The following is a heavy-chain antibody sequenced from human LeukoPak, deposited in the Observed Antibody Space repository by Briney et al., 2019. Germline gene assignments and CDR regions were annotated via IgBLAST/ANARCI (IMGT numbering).Heavy chain of an antibody. Sequence: GGSLRLSCAASGFTFSSYSMNWVRQAPGKGLEWVSYISSSSSTIYYADSVKGRFTISRDNAKNSLYLQMNSLRAEDTALYYCAKEKGVRGYSGYALGWHYWGQGTLVTVSS. CDR3: AKEKGVRGYSGYALGWHY. J-gene: IGHJ4*02. CDR2: ISSSSSTI. D-gene: IGHD5-12*01. V-gene: IGHV3-48*04. CDR1: GFTFSSYS.